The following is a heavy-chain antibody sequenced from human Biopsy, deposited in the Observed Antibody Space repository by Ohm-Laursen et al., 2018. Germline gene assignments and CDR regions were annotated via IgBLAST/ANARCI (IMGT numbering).Heavy chain of an antibody. V-gene: IGHV4-4*07. CDR3: ARDRDRRGWFDP. D-gene: IGHD1-14*01. CDR1: GGSLSSYS. CDR2: IYTSGIT. J-gene: IGHJ5*02. Sequence: GTLSLTWAVSGGSLSSYSWSWIRQPAGKGLEWIGQIYTSGITNYNPSLKSRVTVSVDTSKNKFSLRVSSVTAADTAVYYCARDRDRRGWFDPWGQGTLVTVSS.